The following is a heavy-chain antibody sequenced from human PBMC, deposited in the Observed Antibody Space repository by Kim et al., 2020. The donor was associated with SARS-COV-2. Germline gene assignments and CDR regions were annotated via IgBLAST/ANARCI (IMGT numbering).Heavy chain of an antibody. CDR2: IKNKLDGGTT. V-gene: IGHV3-15*01. Sequence: GGSLRLSCAVSGLTFPNAWMSWVRQAPGKGLEWVGRIKNKLDGGTTDYAASVKGRFRISRDDSQNTVYLQMSSLRTEDTAVYYCSTEYFYDSSSFHGGVDYWGQGTLVTVSS. CDR3: STEYFYDSSSFHGGVDY. J-gene: IGHJ4*02. CDR1: GLTFPNAW. D-gene: IGHD3-22*01.